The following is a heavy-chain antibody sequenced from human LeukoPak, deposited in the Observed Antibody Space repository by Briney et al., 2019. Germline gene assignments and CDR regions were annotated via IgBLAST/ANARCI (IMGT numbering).Heavy chain of an antibody. CDR2: LSGSGAGT. Sequence: GGSLRLSCAASGFTFSDYALGWVRQAPGRGLEWVATLSGSGAGTYYSDSVQGRLTISRDNSKRTLFLQMNSLRAEDTAFYYCAKAELGVDTFFDYWGQGTLVTVSS. D-gene: IGHD3-3*01. J-gene: IGHJ4*02. V-gene: IGHV3-23*01. CDR3: AKAELGVDTFFDY. CDR1: GFTFSDYA.